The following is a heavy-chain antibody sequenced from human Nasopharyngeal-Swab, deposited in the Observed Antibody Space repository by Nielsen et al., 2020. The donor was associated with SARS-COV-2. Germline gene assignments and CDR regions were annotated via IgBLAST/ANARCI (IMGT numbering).Heavy chain of an antibody. CDR3: AKQWLLGGHIDY. Sequence: SLKISCAASGFTFSSYVMHLVRHAPGKGLEWVAVISYDGSNKYYADSVKGRFTISRDNSKNTLYLQMNSLRAEDTAVYYCAKQWLLGGHIDYWGQGTLVTISS. CDR2: ISYDGSNK. D-gene: IGHD3-22*01. J-gene: IGHJ4*02. V-gene: IGHV3-30*18. CDR1: GFTFSSYV.